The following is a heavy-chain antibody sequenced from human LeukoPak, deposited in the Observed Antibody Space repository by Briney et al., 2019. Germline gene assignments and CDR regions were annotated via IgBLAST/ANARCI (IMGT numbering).Heavy chain of an antibody. D-gene: IGHD2-15*01. CDR3: AKGGRDIVVVVAATGAFDI. CDR1: EFTFNIYD. Sequence: GGSLRLSCAASEFTFNIYDMHWVRQAPGKGLEWVAVIWYDGSNKYYADSVKGRFTISRDNSKNTLYLQMNSLRAEDTAVYYCAKGGRDIVVVVAATGAFDIWGQGTMVTVSS. CDR2: IWYDGSNK. V-gene: IGHV3-33*06. J-gene: IGHJ3*02.